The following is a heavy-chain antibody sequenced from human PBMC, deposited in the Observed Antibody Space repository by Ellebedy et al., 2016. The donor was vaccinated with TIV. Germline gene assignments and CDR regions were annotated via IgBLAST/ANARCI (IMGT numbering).Heavy chain of an antibody. V-gene: IGHV3-23*01. Sequence: GESLKISCAASGFTFSSSAMSWVRQAPGKGLEWVSAISGSGDGTYYADSVKGRFTISRDNSKNTLYLQMNSLRAEDTAVYYCATGTAGRWLQPGYWGQGTLVTVSS. D-gene: IGHD5-24*01. J-gene: IGHJ4*02. CDR3: ATGTAGRWLQPGY. CDR2: ISGSGDGT. CDR1: GFTFSSSA.